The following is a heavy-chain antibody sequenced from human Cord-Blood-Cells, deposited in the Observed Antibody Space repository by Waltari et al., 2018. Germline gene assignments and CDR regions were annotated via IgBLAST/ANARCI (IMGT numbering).Heavy chain of an antibody. V-gene: IGHV4-30-4*01. Sequence: QVQLQESGPGLVKPSQTLSLTCTVSGGSISSGDYYWSRIRQPPGKGLELIRYIYYSGSTYYNPSLKSRVTISVDTPKSQFSLKLSSVTVADTAVYYCASIDFWSGYLSWGQGSLVTVSS. CDR1: GGSISSGDYY. CDR3: ASIDFWSGYLS. CDR2: IYYSGST. J-gene: IGHJ4*02. D-gene: IGHD3-3*01.